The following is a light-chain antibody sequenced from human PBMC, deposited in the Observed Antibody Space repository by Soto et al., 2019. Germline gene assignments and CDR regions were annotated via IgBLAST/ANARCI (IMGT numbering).Light chain of an antibody. CDR2: GAS. CDR1: QSVSSN. Sequence: EIVMTQSPATLSVSPGERATLSCRASQSVSSNLAWYQQKPGQAPRLLIYGASTRATGIPARFSGSGSGTEFTRTISSLQSEDVAVYYCQQDNNWPTFGQGTKVEIK. CDR3: QQDNNWPT. V-gene: IGKV3-15*01. J-gene: IGKJ1*01.